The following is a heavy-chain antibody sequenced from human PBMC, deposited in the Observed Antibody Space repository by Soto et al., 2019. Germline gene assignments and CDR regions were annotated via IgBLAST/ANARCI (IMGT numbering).Heavy chain of an antibody. V-gene: IGHV1-46*03. J-gene: IGHJ4*01. CDR1: GYTFTSYY. CDR2: INPSGGST. D-gene: IGHD3-16*02. CDR3: AREITFGGVIVTGDYYFDY. Sequence: ASVKVSCKASGYTFTSYYMHWVRQAPGQGLEWMGIINPSGGSTSYAQKFQGRVTMTRDTSTSTVYMELSSLRSEDTAVYYCAREITFGGVIVTGDYYFDYWGHGTLVTASS.